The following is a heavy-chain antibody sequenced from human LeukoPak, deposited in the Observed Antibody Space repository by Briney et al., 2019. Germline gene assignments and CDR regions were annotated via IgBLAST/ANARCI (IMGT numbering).Heavy chain of an antibody. V-gene: IGHV1-18*01. D-gene: IGHD5-18*01. Sequence: ASVKVSCKASGYTFTSYGISWVRPAPGQGLEWMGWISAYNGSTNYARKLQGRVTMTTDTSTSTAYMELRSLRSDDTAVYYCARDPRMDTAMVTSWFDPWGQGTLVTVSS. CDR2: ISAYNGST. CDR3: ARDPRMDTAMVTSWFDP. J-gene: IGHJ5*02. CDR1: GYTFTSYG.